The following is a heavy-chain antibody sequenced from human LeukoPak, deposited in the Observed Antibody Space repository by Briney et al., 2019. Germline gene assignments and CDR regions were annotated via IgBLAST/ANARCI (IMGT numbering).Heavy chain of an antibody. Sequence: SETLSLTCTVSGGSISSYYWSWIRQPAGKGLEWIGRIYTSGSSSYNPSLKDRVSISVDRSKNQVSLLLTSVTAADTAIYYCARHLSGTTVAHYFDFWGQGTLVPVSS. CDR1: GGSISSYY. D-gene: IGHD1-1*01. V-gene: IGHV4-4*07. CDR3: ARHLSGTTVAHYFDF. J-gene: IGHJ4*02. CDR2: IYTSGSS.